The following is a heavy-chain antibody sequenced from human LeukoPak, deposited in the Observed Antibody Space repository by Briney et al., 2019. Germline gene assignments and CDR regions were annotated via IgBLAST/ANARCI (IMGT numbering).Heavy chain of an antibody. J-gene: IGHJ4*02. Sequence: GGSLRLSCAASGFTFSSYWMSWVRPAPGKGLEWVANIKQDGSEKYYVDSVKGRFTISRDNAKNSLYLQMNSLRAEDTAVYYCARDGAKIYSGYDNYYFDYWGQGTLVTVSS. CDR3: ARDGAKIYSGYDNYYFDY. D-gene: IGHD5-12*01. V-gene: IGHV3-7*01. CDR1: GFTFSSYW. CDR2: IKQDGSEK.